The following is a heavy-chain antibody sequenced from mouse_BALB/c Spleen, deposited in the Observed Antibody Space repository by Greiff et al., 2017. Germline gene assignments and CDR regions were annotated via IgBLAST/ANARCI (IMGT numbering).Heavy chain of an antibody. CDR2: ISDGGSYT. J-gene: IGHJ4*01. D-gene: IGHD2-14*01. CDR3: ARGDRYAEGYYAMDY. CDR1: GFTFSDYY. Sequence: VQLKESGGGLVKPGGSLKLSCAASGFTFSDYYMYWVRQTPEKRLEWVATISDGGSYTYYPDSVKGRFTISRDNAKNNLYLQMSSLKSEDTAMYYCARGDRYAEGYYAMDYWGQGTSVTVSS. V-gene: IGHV5-4*02.